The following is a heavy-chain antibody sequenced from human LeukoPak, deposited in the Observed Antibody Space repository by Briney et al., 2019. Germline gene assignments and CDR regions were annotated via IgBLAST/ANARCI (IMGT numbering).Heavy chain of an antibody. V-gene: IGHV4-34*01. CDR3: ARGSSPRDFYGMDV. Sequence: SETLSLTCAVYGGSFSGYYWSWIRQPPGKGLEWIGEINHSGSTNYNPSLKSRVTISVDTSKNQFSLKLSSVTAADTAVYYCARGSSPRDFYGMDVWGQGTLVTVSS. CDR1: GGSFSGYY. J-gene: IGHJ6*02. CDR2: INHSGST. D-gene: IGHD5/OR15-5a*01.